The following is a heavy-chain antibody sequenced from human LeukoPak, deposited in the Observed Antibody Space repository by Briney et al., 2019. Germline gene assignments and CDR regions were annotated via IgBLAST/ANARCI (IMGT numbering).Heavy chain of an antibody. CDR2: IKKDESEK. CDR3: AKEGY. V-gene: IGHV3-7*01. CDR1: GFIFSVNW. Sequence: GGSLRLSCAASGFIFSVNWMSWVRQAPGKGPEWVASIKKDESEKYYVDSVSGRFTISRDNAKNSLYLQMNSLRVEDTAVYYCAKEGYWGRGTLVTVSS. J-gene: IGHJ4*02.